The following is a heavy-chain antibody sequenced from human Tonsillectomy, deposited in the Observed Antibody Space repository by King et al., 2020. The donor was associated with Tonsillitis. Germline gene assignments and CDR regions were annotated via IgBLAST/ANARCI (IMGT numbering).Heavy chain of an antibody. CDR2: IIGSGGRT. CDR1: GFTFSSYA. D-gene: IGHD3-16*01. CDR3: AKENPAPLEEWLGPHYYSGMDV. V-gene: IGHV3-23*04. J-gene: IGHJ6*02. Sequence: VQLVESGGGLVQPGGSLRLSCAASGFTFSSYAMTWVRQAPGKGLEWVSAIIGSGGRTYYADSVKGRFTISRDNSKNTLYLQMNSLRAEDTAVYYCAKENPAPLEEWLGPHYYSGMDVWGQGTTVTVSS.